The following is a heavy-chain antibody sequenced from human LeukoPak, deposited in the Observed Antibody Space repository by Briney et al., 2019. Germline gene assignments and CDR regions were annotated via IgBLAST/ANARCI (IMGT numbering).Heavy chain of an antibody. J-gene: IGHJ3*02. CDR3: ARVSRTYCSSTSCYDDAFDI. V-gene: IGHV4-59*01. CDR2: IYYSGST. Sequence: SETLSLTCTVSGGSISSYYWSWIRQPPGKGLEWIGYIYYSGSTNYNPSLKSRVTISVDTSKNQFSLKLSSVTAVDTAVYYCARVSRTYCSSTSCYDDAFDIWGQGTMVTVSS. CDR1: GGSISSYY. D-gene: IGHD2-2*01.